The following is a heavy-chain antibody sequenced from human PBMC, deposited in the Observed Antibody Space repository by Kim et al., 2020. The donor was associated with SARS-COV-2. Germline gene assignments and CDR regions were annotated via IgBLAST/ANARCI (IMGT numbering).Heavy chain of an antibody. V-gene: IGHV3-23*01. CDR3: AKGPSYGDYEADY. J-gene: IGHJ4*02. D-gene: IGHD4-17*01. Sequence: YDDPMEGRFTISRDNSENTLYLQMNSLRAEDTAVYYCAKGPSYGDYEADYWGQGTLVTVSS.